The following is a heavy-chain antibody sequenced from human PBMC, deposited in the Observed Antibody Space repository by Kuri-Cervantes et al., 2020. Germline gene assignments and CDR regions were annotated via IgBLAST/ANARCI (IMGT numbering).Heavy chain of an antibody. CDR1: GYTLTELS. V-gene: IGHV1-24*01. Sequence: ASVKVSCKVSGYTLTELSMHWVRQAPGKGLEWMGGFDPEDGETIYAQKFQGRVTITRDTSTSTAYMELRSLRSDDTAVYYCARTTYYYGSVDYWGQGTLVTVSS. CDR2: FDPEDGET. CDR3: ARTTYYYGSVDY. J-gene: IGHJ4*02. D-gene: IGHD3-10*01.